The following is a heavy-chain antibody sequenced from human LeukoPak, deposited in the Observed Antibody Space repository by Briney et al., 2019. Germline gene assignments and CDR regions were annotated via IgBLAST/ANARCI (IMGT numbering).Heavy chain of an antibody. J-gene: IGHJ4*02. CDR3: ARGAGRYGDYRDY. CDR1: GFTFSIHN. D-gene: IGHD4-17*01. CDR2: INSGGDAT. Sequence: TGGSLRLSCAASGFTFSIHNMDWVRQAPGKGLEWISYINSGGDATHYADSVKGRFTISRDDAKNSLYMQMNSLTAEDTAVYYCARGAGRYGDYRDYWGQGTLVTVPS. V-gene: IGHV3-48*04.